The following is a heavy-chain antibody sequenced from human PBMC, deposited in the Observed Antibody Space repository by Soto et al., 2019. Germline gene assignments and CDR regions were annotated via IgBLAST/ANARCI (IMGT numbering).Heavy chain of an antibody. CDR3: ARGDCSGGSCYSYYGMDV. Sequence: ASVKVSCKASGYTFTSYDINWVRQATGQGLEWTGWMNPNSGNTGYAQRFQGRVTMTRNTSISTAYMELSSLRSEDTAVYYCARGDCSGGSCYSYYGMDVWGQGTTVTVSS. V-gene: IGHV1-8*01. J-gene: IGHJ6*02. CDR1: GYTFTSYD. CDR2: MNPNSGNT. D-gene: IGHD2-15*01.